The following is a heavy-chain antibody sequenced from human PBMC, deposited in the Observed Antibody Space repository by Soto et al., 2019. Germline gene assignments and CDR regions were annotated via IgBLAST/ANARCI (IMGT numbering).Heavy chain of an antibody. CDR2: ISYDGSNK. V-gene: IGHV3-30*18. CDR1: GFTFSSYG. J-gene: IGHJ4*02. Sequence: GGSLRLSCAASGFTFSSYGMHWVRQAPGKGLEWVAVISYDGSNKYYADSVKGRFTISRDNSKNTLYLQMNSLRAEDTAVYYCAKGGTVLRFLEWAYFDYWGQGTLVTVSS. CDR3: AKGGTVLRFLEWAYFDY. D-gene: IGHD3-3*01.